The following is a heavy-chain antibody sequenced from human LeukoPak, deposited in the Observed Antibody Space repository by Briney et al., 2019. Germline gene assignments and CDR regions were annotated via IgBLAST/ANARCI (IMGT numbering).Heavy chain of an antibody. CDR3: ARDPTSRGWCYFDY. Sequence: PGGSLRLSCAASGFTVSSNYMSWVRQAPGKGLEWVSVIYGGGSTHYADSVKGRFTISRDNSKNTLYLQMNSLRAEDTAVYYCARDPTSRGWCYFDYWGQGTLVTVSS. CDR1: GFTVSSNY. D-gene: IGHD2-21*01. V-gene: IGHV3-66*01. CDR2: IYGGGST. J-gene: IGHJ4*02.